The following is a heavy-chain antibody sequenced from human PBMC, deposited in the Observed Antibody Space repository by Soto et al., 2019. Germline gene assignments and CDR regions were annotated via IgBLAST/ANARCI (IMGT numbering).Heavy chain of an antibody. D-gene: IGHD6-13*01. V-gene: IGHV2-5*02. J-gene: IGHJ4*02. CDR2: IFWDDDA. CDR1: GFSLSTNGVA. Sequence: QITLRESGPALVKPTQTLTLTCTFSGFSLSTNGVAVGWIRQPPGKALEWLALIFWDDDARYSPSLKSRLTIPKDTPKNPVGLTMTHLGPVDPGPYYCAPPSGHSSTGGENWGQGTLVTVSS. CDR3: APPSGHSSTGGEN.